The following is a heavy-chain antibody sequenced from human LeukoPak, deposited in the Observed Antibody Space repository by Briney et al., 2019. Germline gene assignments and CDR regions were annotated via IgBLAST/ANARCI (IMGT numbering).Heavy chain of an antibody. Sequence: GGSLRLSCAASGFTFSSYAMSWVRQAPGKGLEWVSAISGRGGSTYYADSVKGRFTISRDNSKNTLYRQMNSLRAEDTAVYYCAKDSKVAATVYYFDYWGQGTLVTVSS. J-gene: IGHJ4*02. V-gene: IGHV3-23*01. CDR3: AKDSKVAATVYYFDY. CDR1: GFTFSSYA. CDR2: ISGRGGST. D-gene: IGHD2-15*01.